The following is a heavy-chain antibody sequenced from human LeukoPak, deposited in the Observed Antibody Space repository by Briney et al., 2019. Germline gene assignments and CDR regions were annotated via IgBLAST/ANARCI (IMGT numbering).Heavy chain of an antibody. D-gene: IGHD3-3*01. Sequence: GGSLRLSCAASGLTFSSYAMSWVRQAPGKGLEWVSAISGSGGSTYYADSVKGRFTISRDNSKNTLYLQMNSLRAEDTAVYYCATTIFGVLNWFDPWGQGTLVTVSS. V-gene: IGHV3-23*01. CDR3: ATTIFGVLNWFDP. J-gene: IGHJ5*02. CDR1: GLTFSSYA. CDR2: ISGSGGST.